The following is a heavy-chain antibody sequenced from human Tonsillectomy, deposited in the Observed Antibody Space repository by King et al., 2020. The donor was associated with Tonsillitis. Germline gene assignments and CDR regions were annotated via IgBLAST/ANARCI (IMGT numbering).Heavy chain of an antibody. CDR3: ARGAVGPFQH. CDR2: INPKSGAT. V-gene: IGHV1-2*02. D-gene: IGHD3-16*01. Sequence: VQSGAEVKKPGASVKVSCKASGYTFINYLMYWVRQAPGQGLEWMGWINPKSGATKYAQKFQGRVTMTRDTSISTAYMELSSLRSDDTAIYYCARGAVGPFQHWGQGTLVTVPS. CDR1: GYTFINYL. J-gene: IGHJ1*01.